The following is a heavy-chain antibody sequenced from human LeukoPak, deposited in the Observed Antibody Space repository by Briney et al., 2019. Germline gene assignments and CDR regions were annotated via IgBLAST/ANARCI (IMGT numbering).Heavy chain of an antibody. D-gene: IGHD2-15*01. J-gene: IGHJ4*02. CDR3: ARDSRCSGGSCYGKDY. Sequence: GSLRLSCAASGFTFSSYWMSWVRQAPGKGLEWVANIKQDGSEKYYVDSVKGRFTISRDNAKNSLYLQMNSLRAEDTAVYYCARDSRCSGGSCYGKDYWGQGTLVTVSS. V-gene: IGHV3-7*01. CDR1: GFTFSSYW. CDR2: IKQDGSEK.